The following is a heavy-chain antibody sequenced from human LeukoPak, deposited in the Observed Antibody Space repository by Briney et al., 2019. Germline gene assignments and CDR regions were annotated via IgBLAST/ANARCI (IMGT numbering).Heavy chain of an antibody. V-gene: IGHV3-30-3*01. CDR1: GFTFSSYA. CDR2: ISYDGSNK. J-gene: IGHJ4*02. Sequence: GGSLRLSFAASGFTFSSYAMHWVRQAPGKGLEWVAVISYDGSNKYYADSVKGRFTISKDNSKNTLYLQMNSLRAEDTAVYYCAKDLYYYDSSGPLGYWGQGTLVTVSS. D-gene: IGHD3-22*01. CDR3: AKDLYYYDSSGPLGY.